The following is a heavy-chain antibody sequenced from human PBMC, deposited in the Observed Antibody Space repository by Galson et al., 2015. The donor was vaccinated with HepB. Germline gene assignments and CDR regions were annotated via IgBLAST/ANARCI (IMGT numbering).Heavy chain of an antibody. CDR2: ISSSSSYI. J-gene: IGHJ3*02. CDR3: ARDGSMIVSGDAFDI. CDR1: GFTFSSYG. V-gene: IGHV3-21*01. D-gene: IGHD3-22*01. Sequence: SLRLSCAASGFTFSSYGMNWVRQAPGKGLEWVSSISSSSSYIYYADSVKGRFTISRDNAKNSLYLQMNSLRAEDTAVYYCARDGSMIVSGDAFDIWGQGTMVTVSS.